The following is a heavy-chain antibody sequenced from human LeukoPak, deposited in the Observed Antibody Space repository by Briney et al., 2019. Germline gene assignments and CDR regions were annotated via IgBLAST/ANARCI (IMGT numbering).Heavy chain of an antibody. CDR3: AKDPLGNYYYYMGV. J-gene: IGHJ6*03. V-gene: IGHV3-23*01. CDR1: GFTFSSYA. Sequence: GGSLRLSCAASGFTFSSYAMSWVRQAPGKGLEWVSAISGSGGSTYYADSVKGRFTISRDNSKNTLYLQMNSLRAEDTAVYYCAKDPLGNYYYYMGVWGKGTTVTVSS. CDR2: ISGSGGST.